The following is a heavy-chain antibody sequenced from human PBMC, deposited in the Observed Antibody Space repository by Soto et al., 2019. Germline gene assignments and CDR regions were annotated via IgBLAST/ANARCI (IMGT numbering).Heavy chain of an antibody. J-gene: IGHJ4*02. Sequence: ASVKVSCKASGGTFYTYTFSWVRQAPGQGLEWMGSITPIYPTTNYAEKFQGRLTVTADGSTNTAYMELNSLTSDDTAVYYCARIPRYSFPTSDDLDSWGQGTLVTVSS. V-gene: IGHV1-69*13. CDR3: ARIPRYSFPTSDDLDS. CDR2: ITPIYPTT. CDR1: GGTFYTYT. D-gene: IGHD5-18*01.